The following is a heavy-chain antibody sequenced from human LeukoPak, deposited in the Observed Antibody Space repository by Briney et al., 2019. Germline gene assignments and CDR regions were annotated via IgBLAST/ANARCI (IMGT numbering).Heavy chain of an antibody. CDR1: GYTFTGYY. CDR3: ARVPYSSGWYETYYYYYYMDV. CDR2: INPNSGGT. J-gene: IGHJ6*03. V-gene: IGHV1-2*02. Sequence: ASVKVSCKASGYTFTGYYMHWVRQAPGQGLEWMGWINPNSGGTNYAQKFQGRVTMTRDTSISTAYMELSSLRSEDTAVYYCARVPYSSGWYETYYYYYYMDVWGKGTTVTVSS. D-gene: IGHD6-19*01.